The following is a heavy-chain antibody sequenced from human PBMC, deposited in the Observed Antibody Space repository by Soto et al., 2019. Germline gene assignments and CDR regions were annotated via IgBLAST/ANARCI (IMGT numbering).Heavy chain of an antibody. CDR3: ARARYDSSGYYRCRGFDY. Sequence: GPTLVNPTQTLTLTCTSSGFSLRTSGMCVSWIRQPPGKALEWLALINWDDDNYYSTSLKTRLTISKDTSKNQVVLTMTNMDPVDTATYYCARARYDSSGYYRCRGFDYWGQGTLVTVSS. CDR1: GFSLRTSGMC. CDR2: INWDDDN. D-gene: IGHD3-22*01. V-gene: IGHV2-70*01. J-gene: IGHJ4*02.